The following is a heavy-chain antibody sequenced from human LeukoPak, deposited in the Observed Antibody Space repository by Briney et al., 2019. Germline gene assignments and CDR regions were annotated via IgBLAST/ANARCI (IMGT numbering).Heavy chain of an antibody. J-gene: IGHJ4*02. D-gene: IGHD3-3*01. Sequence: GASVKVSCKASGYTFTSYDINWVRQAPGQGLEWMGWISAYNGNTNYAQKLQGRVTMTTDTSTSTAYMELRSLRSDDTAVYYCARPHYDFWSGYPDYWGQGTLVTVSS. V-gene: IGHV1-18*01. CDR1: GYTFTSYD. CDR3: ARPHYDFWSGYPDY. CDR2: ISAYNGNT.